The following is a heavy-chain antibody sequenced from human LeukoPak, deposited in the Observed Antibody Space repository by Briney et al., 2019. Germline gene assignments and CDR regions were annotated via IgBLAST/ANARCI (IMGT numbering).Heavy chain of an antibody. CDR3: ARDHIVQLWSYYYYGMDV. V-gene: IGHV1-18*01. CDR2: ISAYNGNT. CDR1: GYTFTSYG. J-gene: IGHJ6*02. D-gene: IGHD5-18*01. Sequence: ASVRVSCRASGYTFTSYGISWVRQAPGQGLEWMGWISAYNGNTNYAQKLQGRVTMTTDTSTSTAYMELRSLRSDDTAVYYCARDHIVQLWSYYYYGMDVWGQGTTVTVSS.